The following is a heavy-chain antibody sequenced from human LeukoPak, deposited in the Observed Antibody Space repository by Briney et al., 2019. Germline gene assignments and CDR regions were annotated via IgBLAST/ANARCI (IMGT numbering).Heavy chain of an antibody. CDR2: ISGSGGST. CDR1: GFTFSSYA. CDR3: AKAVITFGGVIQAYDY. D-gene: IGHD3-16*02. Sequence: GGSLRLSCAASGFTFSSYAMSWVRQAPGKGLEWVSAISGSGGSTYYADSVKGRFTISRDNSKNTLYLQMNSLRAEDTAVYYCAKAVITFGGVIQAYDYWGQGTLVTVS. J-gene: IGHJ4*02. V-gene: IGHV3-23*01.